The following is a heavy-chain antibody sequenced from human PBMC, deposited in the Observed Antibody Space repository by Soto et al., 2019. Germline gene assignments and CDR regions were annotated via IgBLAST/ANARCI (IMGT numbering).Heavy chain of an antibody. CDR3: AKCMQAYWNYDAHHV. J-gene: IGHJ3*01. D-gene: IGHD1-7*01. Sequence: EVKLLESGGGLGQPGGSLRLSCAASGFIFSTYSMTWVRQAPGKGLEWVAHITASGGTTYYADSVKGRFTISRDTSRNTLYLQMNSLRAEDSALYYCAKCMQAYWNYDAHHVWGQGTMVTVSS. CDR1: GFIFSTYS. CDR2: ITASGGTT. V-gene: IGHV3-23*01.